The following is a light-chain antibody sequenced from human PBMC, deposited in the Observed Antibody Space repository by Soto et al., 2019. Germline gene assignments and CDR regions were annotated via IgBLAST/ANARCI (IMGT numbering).Light chain of an antibody. CDR3: AAWDDSLNGRV. J-gene: IGLJ2*01. V-gene: IGLV1-44*01. Sequence: QSVLTQPPSASGTPGQRVSISCFGSRSNIGSSTVSWYQHLPGTAPKLLIYSNNEPPSGVPDRFSGSKSGTSASLAISGLQSEDEADYYCAAWDDSLNGRVFGGGTKLTVL. CDR1: RSNIGSST. CDR2: SNN.